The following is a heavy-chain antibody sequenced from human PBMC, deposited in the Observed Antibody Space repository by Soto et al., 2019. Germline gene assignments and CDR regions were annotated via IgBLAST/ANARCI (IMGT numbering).Heavy chain of an antibody. J-gene: IGHJ2*01. CDR1: GFTFSCCA. CDR3: VELRGAGSLSNGSFAS. D-gene: IGHD3-10*01. V-gene: IGHV3-23*01. Sequence: EVQLLESGGGLVQPGGSLRLSCAASGFTFSCCAMSWVRQAPGKGLDYVSTIHGDGDYIHYSDSVKGRSTISRDNSRNTLYLQRNSMRADDAAVYYCVELRGAGSLSNGSFASGGGGSLVTVSS. CDR2: IHGDGDYI.